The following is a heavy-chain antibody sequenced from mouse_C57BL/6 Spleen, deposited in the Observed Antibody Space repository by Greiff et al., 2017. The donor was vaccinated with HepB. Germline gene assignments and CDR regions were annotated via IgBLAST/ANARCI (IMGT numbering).Heavy chain of an antibody. D-gene: IGHD2-4*01. J-gene: IGHJ4*01. CDR1: GFSLTSYG. Sequence: VKLEESGPGLVQPSQSLSITCTVSGFSLTSYGVHWVRQSPGKGLEWLGVIWSGGSTDYNAAFISRLSISKDNSKSQVFFKMNSLQADDTAIYYCARNHDSSYYYAMDYWGQGTSVTVSS. V-gene: IGHV2-2*01. CDR2: IWSGGST. CDR3: ARNHDSSYYYAMDY.